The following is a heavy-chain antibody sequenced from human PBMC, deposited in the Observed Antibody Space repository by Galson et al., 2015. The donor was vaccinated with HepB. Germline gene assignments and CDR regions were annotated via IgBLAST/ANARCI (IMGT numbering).Heavy chain of an antibody. CDR3: ARDRIGYGYGLLGY. CDR2: IYSGGST. J-gene: IGHJ4*02. CDR1: GFTVSSNY. Sequence: SLRLSCAASGFTVSSNYMSWVRQAPGKGLEWVSVIYSGGSTYYADSVKGRFTISRDNSKNTLYLQMNSLRAEDTAVYYCARDRIGYGYGLLGYWGQGTLVTVSS. V-gene: IGHV3-66*01. D-gene: IGHD5-18*01.